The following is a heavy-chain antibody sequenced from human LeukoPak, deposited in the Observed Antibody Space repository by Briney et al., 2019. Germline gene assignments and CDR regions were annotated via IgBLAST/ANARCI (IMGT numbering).Heavy chain of an antibody. D-gene: IGHD5-18*01. CDR2: ISGYNGNT. J-gene: IGHJ6*02. CDR1: GYTFTSYA. V-gene: IGHV1-18*01. CDR3: ARGYSYGSDYYYGMDV. Sequence: ASVKVSCKPSGYTFTSYAISWVRQAPGQGLECMGWISGYNGNTKYAQKVQGRVTMTTDTSTSTAYMELRSLRSDDTAVYYCARGYSYGSDYYYGMDVWGQGTTVTVSS.